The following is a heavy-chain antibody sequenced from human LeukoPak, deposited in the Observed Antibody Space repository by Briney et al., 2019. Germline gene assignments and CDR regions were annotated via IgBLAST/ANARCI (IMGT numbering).Heavy chain of an antibody. Sequence: ASVKVSCKASGYTFTGYFMHWVRQAPGQGLEWMGWINPNSGGTNYAQKFQGRVTMTRDTSISTSYMELSRLRSDDTAVYYCARAMVRGHFDYWGQGNLVTVSS. D-gene: IGHD3-10*01. CDR1: GYTFTGYF. V-gene: IGHV1-2*02. J-gene: IGHJ4*02. CDR2: INPNSGGT. CDR3: ARAMVRGHFDY.